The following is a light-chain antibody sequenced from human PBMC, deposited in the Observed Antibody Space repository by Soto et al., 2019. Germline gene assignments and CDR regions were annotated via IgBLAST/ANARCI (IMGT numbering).Light chain of an antibody. V-gene: IGKV3-15*01. Sequence: EIVMTQSPATLSVSPGERATLSCRASQSVSSNLAWYQQKPGQAPRLLIYDASTRAPGIPARFSGSGSGTEFTLTISSLQSEDFAVYYCQQYSAWWTFGQGTTVGIK. CDR1: QSVSSN. CDR2: DAS. CDR3: QQYSAWWT. J-gene: IGKJ1*01.